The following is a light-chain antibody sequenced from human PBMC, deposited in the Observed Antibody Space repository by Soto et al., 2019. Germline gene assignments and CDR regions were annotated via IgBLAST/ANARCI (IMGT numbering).Light chain of an antibody. CDR2: AAS. V-gene: IGKV1-12*01. CDR3: QQASSFPLT. Sequence: DIQLTQAPSSVSASVGDRVTMTCRASQDITKWLAWYQQRPGKAPKFLIYAASSLQSGVPSRFSGSGSGANFTLTITSLQPEDFASYFCQQASSFPLTFGGGTRVEI. CDR1: QDITKW. J-gene: IGKJ4*01.